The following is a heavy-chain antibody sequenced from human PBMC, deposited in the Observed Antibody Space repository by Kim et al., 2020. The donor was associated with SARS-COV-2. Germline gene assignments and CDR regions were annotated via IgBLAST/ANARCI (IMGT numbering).Heavy chain of an antibody. Sequence: SETLSLTCAVYGGSFSGYYWSWIRQPPGKGLEWIGEINHSGSTNYNPSLKSRVTISVDTSKNQFSLKLSSVTAADTAVYYCARVLGCSGGSCPNSPTVAAPGDYWGQGTLVTVSS. D-gene: IGHD2-15*01. CDR1: GGSFSGYY. CDR3: ARVLGCSGGSCPNSPTVAAPGDY. V-gene: IGHV4-34*01. J-gene: IGHJ4*02. CDR2: INHSGST.